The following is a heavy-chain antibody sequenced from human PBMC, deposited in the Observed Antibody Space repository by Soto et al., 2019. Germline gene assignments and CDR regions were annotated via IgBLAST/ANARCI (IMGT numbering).Heavy chain of an antibody. CDR1: GFTFSSHD. V-gene: IGHV3-30*18. J-gene: IGHJ4*02. D-gene: IGHD2-2*01. CDR2: ISHDGGNI. CDR3: AKLEPASILPNDY. Sequence: GGSLRLSCKTSGFTFSSHDMHWVRQAPGKGLQWVAVISHDGGNIFHTDSVKGRFTISRDNSKSTLFLEMNSLRPEDTAVYFCAKLEPASILPNDYWGQGNQVTVS.